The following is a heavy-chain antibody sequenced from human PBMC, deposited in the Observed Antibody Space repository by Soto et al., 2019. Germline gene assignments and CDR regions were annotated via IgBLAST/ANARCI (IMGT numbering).Heavy chain of an antibody. D-gene: IGHD1-7*01. CDR2: IYYSGST. J-gene: IGHJ6*02. CDR1: GGSISSGGYY. Sequence: QVQLQESGPGLVKPSQTLSLTCTVSGGSISSGGYYWSWIRQHPGKGLEWIGYIYYSGSTYYNPSLKGRVTISVDTSKNQFSLKLSSVTAADTAVYYWARGRELRHLEVDYYGMDVWGQGTTVTVSS. CDR3: ARGRELRHLEVDYYGMDV. V-gene: IGHV4-31*03.